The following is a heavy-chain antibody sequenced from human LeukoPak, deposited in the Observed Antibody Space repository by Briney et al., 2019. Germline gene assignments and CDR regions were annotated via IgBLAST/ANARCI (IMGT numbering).Heavy chain of an antibody. Sequence: GGSLRLSCAASGFTFDDYAMHWVRQAPGKGLEWVSGISWNSGSIGYADSVKGRFTISRDNAKNSLYLQMNSLRAEDTALYYRAKAEYCSSTSCYYFDYWGQGTLVTVSS. CDR1: GFTFDDYA. CDR3: AKAEYCSSTSCYYFDY. D-gene: IGHD2-2*01. J-gene: IGHJ4*02. CDR2: ISWNSGSI. V-gene: IGHV3-9*01.